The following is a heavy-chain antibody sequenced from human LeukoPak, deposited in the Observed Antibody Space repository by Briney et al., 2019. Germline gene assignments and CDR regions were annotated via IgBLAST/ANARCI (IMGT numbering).Heavy chain of an antibody. CDR3: ATSFS. CDR1: GYTFSSQW. CDR2: IKEDGSEK. Sequence: GGSLRLSCAASGYTFSSQWMSWVRQAPGKGLEWVANIKEDGSEKSYVDSVKGRFTISRDNAKNSLYLQMNSLNAEDTAVYYCATSFSWGQGTLVTVSS. D-gene: IGHD3-16*02. J-gene: IGHJ5*02. V-gene: IGHV3-7*01.